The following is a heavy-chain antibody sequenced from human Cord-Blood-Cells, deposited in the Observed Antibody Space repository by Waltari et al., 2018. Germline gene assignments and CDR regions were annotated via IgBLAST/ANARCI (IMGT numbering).Heavy chain of an antibody. J-gene: IGHJ4*02. CDR2: LNHNRGNT. CDR1: GYTFTSYD. D-gene: IGHD3-22*01. V-gene: IGHV1-8*03. CDR3: ARWMRDSSRGHYFDY. Sequence: QVQLVQSGAEVKKPGASVKVSCKASGYTFTSYDINWVRQATGQGLEWMGWLNHNRGNTGNAKKFQVRVTVTRNTSRSTAYMERSSLRSEDTAVYYCARWMRDSSRGHYFDYWGQGTLVTVSS.